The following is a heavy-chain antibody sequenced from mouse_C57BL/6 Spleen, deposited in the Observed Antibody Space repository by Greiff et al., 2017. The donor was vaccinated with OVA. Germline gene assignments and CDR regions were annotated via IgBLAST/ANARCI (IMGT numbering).Heavy chain of an antibody. D-gene: IGHD4-1*01. CDR3: AREPGTGHYFDY. CDR2: ISDGGSYT. CDR1: GFTFSSYA. J-gene: IGHJ2*01. Sequence: EVKLVESGGGLVKPGGSLKLSCAASGFTFSSYAMSWVRQTPEKRLEWVATISDGGSYTYYPAHVKGRFTISRDNAKNNLYLQMSHLKSEDTAMYYGAREPGTGHYFDYWGQGTTLTVSS. V-gene: IGHV5-4*01.